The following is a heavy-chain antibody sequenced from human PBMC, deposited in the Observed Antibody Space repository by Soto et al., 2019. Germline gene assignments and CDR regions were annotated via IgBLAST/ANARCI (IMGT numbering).Heavy chain of an antibody. CDR1: GGTFSSYA. CDR3: AGLYSSSWYYFDY. CDR2: IIPIFGTA. V-gene: IGHV1-69*01. Sequence: QVQLVQSGAEVKKPGSSVKVSCKASGGTFSSYAISWVRQAPGQGLEWMGGIIPIFGTANYAQKFQARVTITADEARSTVYMELSSLGSEDRAVYYCAGLYSSSWYYFDYWGQGTLVTVCS. J-gene: IGHJ4*02. D-gene: IGHD6-13*01.